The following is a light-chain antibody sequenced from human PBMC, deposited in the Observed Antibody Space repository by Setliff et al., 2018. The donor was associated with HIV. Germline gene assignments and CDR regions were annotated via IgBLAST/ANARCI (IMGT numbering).Light chain of an antibody. Sequence: ISCSGSNSNIGTNTVNWYQQLPGAAPKLLIYTNSHRPSGVPDRFSGSKSGTSASLAISGLRSEDEADYYCASWDDSLKEYVFGTGTKVTVL. CDR2: TNS. V-gene: IGLV1-44*01. J-gene: IGLJ1*01. CDR1: NSNIGTNT. CDR3: ASWDDSLKEYV.